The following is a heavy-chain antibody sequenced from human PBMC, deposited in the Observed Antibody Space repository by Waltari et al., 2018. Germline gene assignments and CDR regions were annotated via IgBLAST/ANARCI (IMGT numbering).Heavy chain of an antibody. J-gene: IGHJ2*01. CDR2: MYRGGST. D-gene: IGHD3-10*01. Sequence: EVQLVESGGGLIQPGGSLRPSCEASGLIVSSNFMRWVRQAPGKGLEWVSVMYRGGSTYYADSVKGRFTISRDNSKNTLYLQMNSLRAEDTAVYYCARAPMPLWFGNWYFDLWGRGALVTVSS. V-gene: IGHV3-53*01. CDR3: ARAPMPLWFGNWYFDL. CDR1: GLIVSSNF.